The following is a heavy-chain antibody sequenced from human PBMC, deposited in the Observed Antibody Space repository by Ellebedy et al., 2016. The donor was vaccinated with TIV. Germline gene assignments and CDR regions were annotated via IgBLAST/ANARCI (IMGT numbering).Heavy chain of an antibody. CDR3: ARDLYGDYAIDY. CDR1: EFTFSTYT. J-gene: IGHJ4*02. V-gene: IGHV3-21*01. Sequence: GESLKISCAASEFTFSTYTMNWVRQAPGKGLEWVSSLSGSGIFIYYADSVKGRFTISRDNAKNSLYLQMNSLRAEDTAVYYCARDLYGDYAIDYWGQGTLVTVSS. CDR2: LSGSGIFI. D-gene: IGHD4-17*01.